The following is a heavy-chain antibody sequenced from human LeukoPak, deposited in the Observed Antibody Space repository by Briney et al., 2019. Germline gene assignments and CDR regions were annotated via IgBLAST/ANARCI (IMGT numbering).Heavy chain of an antibody. CDR3: ARVAYGDYDFLYYFDY. CDR1: GYTFSSFG. CDR2: ISDYTGNT. V-gene: IGHV1-18*01. Sequence: ASVNVSCKASGYTFSSFGIRWVRQAPGQGLEGMGWISDYTGNTKYAQKFQGRVIMTTDTSTSTAYMELGSLKSDDTAVYYCARVAYGDYDFLYYFDYWGQGTLVTVSS. D-gene: IGHD4-17*01. J-gene: IGHJ4*02.